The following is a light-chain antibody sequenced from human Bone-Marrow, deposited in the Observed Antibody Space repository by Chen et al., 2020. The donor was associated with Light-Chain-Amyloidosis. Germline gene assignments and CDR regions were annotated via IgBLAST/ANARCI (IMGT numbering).Light chain of an antibody. CDR1: SSNIGSNI. Sequence: QSVLTQAPSVSATPGQRVTISCSGSSSNIGSNIVNWYQHLPGSAPRLLIYSNDQRPSGVPGRVSGSKSGTSASLAIGALQTEDESDYYCSVWDDSLNGWVFGGGTKVTVL. CDR2: SND. V-gene: IGLV1-44*01. CDR3: SVWDDSLNGWV. J-gene: IGLJ3*02.